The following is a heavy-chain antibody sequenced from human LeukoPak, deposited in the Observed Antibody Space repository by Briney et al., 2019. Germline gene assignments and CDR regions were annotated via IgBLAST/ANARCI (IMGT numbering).Heavy chain of an antibody. CDR2: IDESGRK. CDR1: GDSISSGSCY. V-gene: IGHV4-39*01. D-gene: IGHD3-16*02. Sequence: SETLSLTCTVSGDSISSGSCYWGWIRQPPGEGLEWIGSIDESGRKYYNPSFTSRVTLSSDTSKNQFSVNLYSVTTADTAVYYCARRPARGIITHAFDIWGQGRKVTVSS. J-gene: IGHJ3*02. CDR3: ARRPARGIITHAFDI.